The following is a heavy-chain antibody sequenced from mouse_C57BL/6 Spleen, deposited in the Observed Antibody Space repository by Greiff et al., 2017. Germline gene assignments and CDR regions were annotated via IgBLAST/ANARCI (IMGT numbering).Heavy chain of an antibody. CDR3: ARSDYYGSSYRGLYAMDY. J-gene: IGHJ4*01. CDR1: GYTFTDYY. Sequence: EVQLQQSGPVLVKPGASVKMSCKASGYTFTDYYMNWVKQSHGKSLEWIGVINPYNGGTSYNQKFKGKATLTVDKSSSTAYMELNSLTSEDSAVYYCARSDYYGSSYRGLYAMDYWGQGTSVTVSS. D-gene: IGHD1-1*01. CDR2: INPYNGGT. V-gene: IGHV1-19*01.